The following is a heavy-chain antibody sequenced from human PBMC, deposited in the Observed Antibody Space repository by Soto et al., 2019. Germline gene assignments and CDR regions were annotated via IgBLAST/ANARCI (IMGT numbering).Heavy chain of an antibody. CDR2: ISGSGGST. J-gene: IGHJ6*02. CDR1: GFTFSSYA. CDR3: ARELPTAIRGGYYYSYGMDV. V-gene: IGHV3-23*01. D-gene: IGHD2-2*02. Sequence: GGSLRLSCAASGFTFSSYAMSWVRQAPGKGLEWVSAISGSGGSTYYADSVKGRFTISRDNAKNTLYLQMNSLRAEDTAVYYCARELPTAIRGGYYYSYGMDVWGQGTTVTVSS.